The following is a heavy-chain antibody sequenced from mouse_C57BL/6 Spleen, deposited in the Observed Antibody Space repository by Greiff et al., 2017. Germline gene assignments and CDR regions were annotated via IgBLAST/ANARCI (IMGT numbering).Heavy chain of an antibody. Sequence: QVQLQQSGAELVRPGTSVKVSCKASGYAFTNYLIEWVKQRPGQGLEWIGVINPGSGGTNYNEKFKGKATLTADKSSSTAYMQLSSLTSEDYAVXFCARSGDYFYCFDYWGQGTTLTVSS. D-gene: IGHD2-1*01. J-gene: IGHJ2*01. CDR1: GYAFTNYL. V-gene: IGHV1-54*01. CDR3: ARSGDYFYCFDY. CDR2: INPGSGGT.